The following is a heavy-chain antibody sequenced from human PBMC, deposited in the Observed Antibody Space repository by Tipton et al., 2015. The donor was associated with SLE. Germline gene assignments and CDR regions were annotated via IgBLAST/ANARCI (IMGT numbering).Heavy chain of an antibody. V-gene: IGHV4-61*01. CDR3: ARFEWVLNRSYYGMDV. D-gene: IGHD5-12*01. J-gene: IGHJ6*02. CDR1: GYSISSGHY. CDR2: IYYSGST. Sequence: TLSLTCTVSGYSISSGHYWSWIRQPPGKGLEWIGYIYYSGSTNYNPSLKSRVTISVDMSKNQFSLKLSSVTAADTAVYYCARFEWVLNRSYYGMDVWGQGTTVTVSS.